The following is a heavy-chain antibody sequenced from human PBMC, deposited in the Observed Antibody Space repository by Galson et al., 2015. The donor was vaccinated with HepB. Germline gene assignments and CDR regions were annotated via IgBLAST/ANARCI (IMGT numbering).Heavy chain of an antibody. Sequence: PALVTPTQTLTLTCTFSGFSLSTSGMCVSWIRQPPGKALEWLALIDWDDDKYYSTSLKTRLTISKDTSKNQVVLTITNMDPVDTATYYCARSLQDYYDSSGYYGRAFDIWGQGTMVTVSS. CDR3: ARSLQDYYDSSGYYGRAFDI. CDR1: GFSLSTSGMC. V-gene: IGHV2-70*01. CDR2: IDWDDDK. D-gene: IGHD3-22*01. J-gene: IGHJ3*02.